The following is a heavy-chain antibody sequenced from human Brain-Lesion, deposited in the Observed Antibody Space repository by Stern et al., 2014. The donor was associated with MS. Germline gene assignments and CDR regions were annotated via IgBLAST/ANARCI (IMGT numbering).Heavy chain of an antibody. CDR2: IYYSGNT. CDR1: GGSVSSTSYA. CDR3: AGEEDIRYCSGGSCTGNWFDP. D-gene: IGHD2-15*01. Sequence: QVQLVQSGPGLVKPSETLSLTCTVAGGSVSSTSYAWAWIRQPPGKGLEWIGTIYYSGNTYYSPSLKSRLTISLATSKNRSPRKRRSVTAADTAVYYCAGEEDIRYCSGGSCTGNWFDPWGQGTLVTVSS. J-gene: IGHJ5*02. V-gene: IGHV4-39*01.